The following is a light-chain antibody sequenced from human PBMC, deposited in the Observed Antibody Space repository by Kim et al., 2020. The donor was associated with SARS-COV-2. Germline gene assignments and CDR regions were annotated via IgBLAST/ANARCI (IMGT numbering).Light chain of an antibody. CDR1: QGISSY. CDR2: AAS. V-gene: IGKV1-9*01. Sequence: SASVGDRVTITCRASQGISSYLAWYQQKPGKAPKLLIYAASTLQSGVPSRFSGSGSGTDFTLTISSLQPEDFATYYCQQLNSYPWTFGQGTKVDIK. J-gene: IGKJ1*01. CDR3: QQLNSYPWT.